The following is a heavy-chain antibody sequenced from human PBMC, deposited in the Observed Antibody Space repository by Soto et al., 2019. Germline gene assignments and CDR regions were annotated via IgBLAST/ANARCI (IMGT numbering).Heavy chain of an antibody. V-gene: IGHV4-34*01. CDR3: ARGGGGRYSVHWFDP. CDR2: INHSGTT. Sequence: SETLSLTCAVYGGSFSGYYWSWIRQPPGKGLEWIGEINHSGTTNYSPSLKSRVTISVDTSKNQFSLKLSSVTAADTAVYYCARGGGGRYSVHWFDPWGQGTLVTVSS. D-gene: IGHD1-26*01. J-gene: IGHJ5*02. CDR1: GGSFSGYY.